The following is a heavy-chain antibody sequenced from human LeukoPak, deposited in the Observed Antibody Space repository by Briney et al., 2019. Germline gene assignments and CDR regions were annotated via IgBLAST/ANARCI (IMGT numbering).Heavy chain of an antibody. V-gene: IGHV4-59*12. J-gene: IGHJ6*02. CDR2: IYNRGTT. D-gene: IGHD2-2*01. CDR3: ARDSPTSPPAYYRMDV. CDR1: GVSIDKSH. Sequence: SETLSLTCTVSGVSIDKSHWTWTRQPPGKGLEWIWCIYNRGTTIYNPSLRSRLTISVDTSKNQLSLRLSSVTAADTAAYFCARDSPTSPPAYYRMDVWGRGTTVTVSS.